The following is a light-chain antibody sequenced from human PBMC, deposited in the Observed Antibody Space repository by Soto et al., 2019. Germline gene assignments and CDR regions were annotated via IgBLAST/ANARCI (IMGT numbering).Light chain of an antibody. V-gene: IGKV1-5*01. CDR2: DAS. CDR3: QQYSSYWS. CDR1: QSIRSW. Sequence: DIQMTQYPSTLSSSVGARVPITCRASQSIRSWLAWYQQKPGKAPKLLIFDASSLESGVPSRFSGSGSGTDFTLTISSLQPEDFATYYCQQYSSYWSVGQGTKVDIK. J-gene: IGKJ1*01.